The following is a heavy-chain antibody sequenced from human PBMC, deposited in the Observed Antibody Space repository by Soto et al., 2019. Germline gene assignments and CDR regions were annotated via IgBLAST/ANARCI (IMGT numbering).Heavy chain of an antibody. CDR3: ARFSGTSTDRYFAS. D-gene: IGHD1-26*01. CDR1: GGSTRPGSDQ. J-gene: IGHJ4*02. Sequence: SETRFLSGTVSGGSTRPGSDQGGGFRQAPGKGREWIGNVYYNGNTYYSPSLQSRLTISVDTSNNQFSLKMESVTAADTAVYYCARFSGTSTDRYFASCSQGPLVT. V-gene: IGHV4-39*01. CDR2: VYYNGNT.